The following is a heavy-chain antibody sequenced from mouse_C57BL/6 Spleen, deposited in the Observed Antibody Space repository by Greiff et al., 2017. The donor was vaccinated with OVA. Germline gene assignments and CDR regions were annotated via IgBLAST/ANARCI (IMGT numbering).Heavy chain of an antibody. Sequence: QVQLQQSGPGLVQPSQSLSITCTVSGFSLTSYGVHWVRQSPGKGLEWMGVIWRGGSTDYNAAFMSRLSITKDNSKSQVVFKMNSLQADDTAIDYCAKKGGSSGSFAYWGQGTLVTVSA. D-gene: IGHD3-2*02. V-gene: IGHV2-5*01. CDR2: IWRGGST. CDR3: AKKGGSSGSFAY. CDR1: GFSLTSYG. J-gene: IGHJ3*01.